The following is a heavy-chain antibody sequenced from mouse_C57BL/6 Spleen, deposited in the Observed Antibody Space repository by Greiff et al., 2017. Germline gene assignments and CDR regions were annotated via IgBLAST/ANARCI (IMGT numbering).Heavy chain of an antibody. CDR2: FYPGSGSI. Sequence: QVQLQQSGAELVKPGASVQLSCKASGYTFTEYTIHWVKQRSGQGLEWIGWFYPGSGSIKYNEKFKDKATLTGNKSSSTVYLELSRVTSEGSAVYFCEIHEDSQTRMVCYYGHWGTGTTLTV. J-gene: IGHJ2*01. CDR1: GYTFTEYT. CDR3: EIHEDSQTRMVCYYGH. V-gene: IGHV1-62-2*01. D-gene: IGHD1-2*01.